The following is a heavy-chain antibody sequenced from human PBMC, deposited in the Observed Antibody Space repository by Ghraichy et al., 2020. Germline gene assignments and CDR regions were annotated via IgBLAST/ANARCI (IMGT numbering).Heavy chain of an antibody. J-gene: IGHJ4*02. CDR3: AAELYNDGCCHFDY. D-gene: IGHD5-18*01. Sequence: SVKVSCKASGFSFSTSAIQWVRQARGQRLEWVGWTVIGTGDTKYAENLQGRVTITKDMSTGTVFMDLRSLTSEDTAVYYCAAELYNDGCCHFDYWGQGTLVTVSS. V-gene: IGHV1-58*02. CDR1: GFSFSTSA. CDR2: TVIGTGDT.